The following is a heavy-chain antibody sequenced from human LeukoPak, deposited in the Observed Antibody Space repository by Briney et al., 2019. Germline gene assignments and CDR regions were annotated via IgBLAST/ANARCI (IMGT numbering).Heavy chain of an antibody. CDR3: ARGRYYFDY. V-gene: IGHV4-34*01. CDR1: GGSLSGYY. CDR2: INHSGST. J-gene: IGHJ4*02. Sequence: SETLSLTCAVYGGSLSGYYWNWIRQPPGKGLEWIGEINHSGSTNYNPSLKGRVTISVDTSKNQFSLKLSSVTAADTAVYYCARGRYYFDYWGQGTLVTVSS.